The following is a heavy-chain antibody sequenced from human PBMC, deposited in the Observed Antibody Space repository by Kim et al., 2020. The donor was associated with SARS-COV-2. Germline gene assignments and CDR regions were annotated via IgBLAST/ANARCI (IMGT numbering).Heavy chain of an antibody. Sequence: ASVKVSCKASGYTFTSYYMHWVRQAPGQGLEWMGIINPSGGSTSYAQKFQGRVTMTRDTSTSTVYMELSSLRSEDTAVYYCARDPGYCGGDCYSVSKVWFDPWGQGTLVTVSS. CDR1: GYTFTSYY. CDR2: INPSGGST. V-gene: IGHV1-46*01. J-gene: IGHJ5*02. CDR3: ARDPGYCGGDCYSVSKVWFDP. D-gene: IGHD2-21*02.